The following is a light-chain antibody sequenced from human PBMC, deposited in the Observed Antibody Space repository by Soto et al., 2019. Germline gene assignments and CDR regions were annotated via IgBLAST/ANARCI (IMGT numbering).Light chain of an antibody. CDR1: QTICDA. V-gene: IGKV1-39*01. CDR2: TTS. J-gene: IGKJ2*02. Sequence: DIQMTQSPSSLSASVGDTVTITCRASQTICDALNWYQQKPGRAPTLLIFTTSTVHSGVPSRFSGSGFGTQFARPIHNLQPEDFATYHCQPRYTIPCTFGQATQLEI. CDR3: QPRYTIPCT.